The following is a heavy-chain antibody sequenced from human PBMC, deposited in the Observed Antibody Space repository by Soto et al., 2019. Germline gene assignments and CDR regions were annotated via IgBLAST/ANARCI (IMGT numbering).Heavy chain of an antibody. CDR1: GFPFSTSA. V-gene: IGHV3-30*18. CDR2: ISYHGSNE. J-gene: IGHJ4*02. CDR3: AKGAPTAVAGTDY. D-gene: IGHD6-19*01. Sequence: VQLLESGGGLVQPGGSLRLSCAASGFPFSTSAMNWVRQAPGKGLEWVALISYHGSNEYYADSVKGRFTISRDNSKNTLYLHMNSLRPEDTAVYYCAKGAPTAVAGTDYWGQGTLVTVSS.